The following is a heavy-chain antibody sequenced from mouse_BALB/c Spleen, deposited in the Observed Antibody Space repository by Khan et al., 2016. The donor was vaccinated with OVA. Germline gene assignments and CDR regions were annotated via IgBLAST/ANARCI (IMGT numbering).Heavy chain of an antibody. V-gene: IGHV1-4*01. Sequence: QVQLKESGAELARPGASVKMSCKASGYTFTSYTIHWIKEGPGKGLEWIGYINPSNGYTNYNQKFKDKATLTTDKSSNTVYLQLSSLTSDDSAVYNGVRDGAYHRNDGWFAYWGQGTLVTVSA. CDR2: INPSNGYT. J-gene: IGHJ3*01. CDR3: VRDGAYHRNDGWFAY. CDR1: GYTFTSYT. D-gene: IGHD2-14*01.